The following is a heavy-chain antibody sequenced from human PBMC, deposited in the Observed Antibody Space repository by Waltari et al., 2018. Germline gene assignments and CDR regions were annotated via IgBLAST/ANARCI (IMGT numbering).Heavy chain of an antibody. J-gene: IGHJ4*02. CDR2: IKHSGST. CDR3: ARGRYYYDSSGYYYEIGYYFDY. D-gene: IGHD3-22*01. Sequence: QVQLQQWGAGLLKPSETLSLTCAVYGGSFSGYYWSWIRQPPGKGLEWIGEIKHSGSTNYNPSLKSRVTISVDTSKNQFSLKLSSVTAADTAVYYCARGRYYYDSSGYYYEIGYYFDYWGQGTLVTVSS. CDR1: GGSFSGYY. V-gene: IGHV4-34*01.